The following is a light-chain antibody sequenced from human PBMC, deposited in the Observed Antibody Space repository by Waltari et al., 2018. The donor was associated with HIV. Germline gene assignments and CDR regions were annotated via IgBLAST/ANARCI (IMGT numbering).Light chain of an antibody. J-gene: IGKJ4*01. Sequence: EIVLTQSPGTLSLSPGQRATLSCRASQSVVSNYLAWYQHKPGQAPRLLIYGASSRATGIPDRFSGSGSGTDFTLIISRLEPEDFAVYYWQQYGNPHTFGGGTKVEIK. V-gene: IGKV3-20*01. CDR2: GAS. CDR1: QSVVSNY. CDR3: QQYGNPHT.